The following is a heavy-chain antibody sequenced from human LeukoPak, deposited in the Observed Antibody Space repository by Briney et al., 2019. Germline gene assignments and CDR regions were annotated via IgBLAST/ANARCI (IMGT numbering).Heavy chain of an antibody. Sequence: SVKVSCKASGGTFSSYAISWVRQAPGQGLEWMGGIIPIFGTANYAQRFQGRVTITADESTSTAYMELSSLRSEDTAVYYCAGEGYGGRSLNYWGQGTLVTVSS. CDR3: AGEGYGGRSLNY. CDR2: IIPIFGTA. D-gene: IGHD2-15*01. CDR1: GGTFSSYA. V-gene: IGHV1-69*13. J-gene: IGHJ4*02.